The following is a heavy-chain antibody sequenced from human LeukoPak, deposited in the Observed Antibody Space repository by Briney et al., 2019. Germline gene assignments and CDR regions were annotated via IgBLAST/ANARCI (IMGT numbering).Heavy chain of an antibody. CDR3: VRISGLTVQYFDY. D-gene: IGHD2-15*01. Sequence: SETLSLTCTVSGGSISSSNWWSWVRQPPGKGLEWIGEIYHSGSTNYNPSLKSRVTISVDKSKNQFSLKLSSVTAADTAVYYCVRISGLTVQYFDYWGQGTLVTVSS. CDR1: GGSISSSNW. J-gene: IGHJ4*02. V-gene: IGHV4-4*02. CDR2: IYHSGST.